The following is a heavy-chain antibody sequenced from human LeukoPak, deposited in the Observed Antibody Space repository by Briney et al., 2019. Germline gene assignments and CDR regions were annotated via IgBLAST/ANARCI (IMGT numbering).Heavy chain of an antibody. Sequence: ASVKVSCKASGYTFTSYYMHWVRQAPGQGLEWMGIINPSGGSTSYAQKFQGRVTMTRDTSTSTVYMELSSLRSEDTAVYYCAREKRITMIVAPTKPYGMDVWGQGTTVTVSS. D-gene: IGHD3-22*01. V-gene: IGHV1-46*01. CDR3: AREKRITMIVAPTKPYGMDV. CDR1: GYTFTSYY. J-gene: IGHJ6*02. CDR2: INPSGGST.